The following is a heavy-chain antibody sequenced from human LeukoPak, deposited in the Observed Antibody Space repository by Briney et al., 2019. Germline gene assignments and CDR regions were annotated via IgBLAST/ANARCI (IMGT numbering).Heavy chain of an antibody. CDR1: GFTFSSYA. Sequence: GGSLRLSCAASGFTFSSYAMSWVRQAPGKGLEWVSAISGSGGSTYYADSVKGRFTISRDNSKNTLYLQMNSLRAEDTAVYHCAKAETSDYGDYVAFDYWGQGTLVTVSS. V-gene: IGHV3-23*01. D-gene: IGHD4-17*01. J-gene: IGHJ4*02. CDR2: ISGSGGST. CDR3: AKAETSDYGDYVAFDY.